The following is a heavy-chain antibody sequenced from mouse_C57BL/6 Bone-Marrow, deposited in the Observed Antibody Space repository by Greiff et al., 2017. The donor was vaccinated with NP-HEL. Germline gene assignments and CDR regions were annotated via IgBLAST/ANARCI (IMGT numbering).Heavy chain of an antibody. CDR3: ARGASYYLSY. CDR1: GFSLTSYG. Sequence: VKLVESGPGLVQPSQSLSITCTVSGFSLTSYGVHWVRQSPGKGLEWLGVIWSGGSTDYNAAFISRLSISKDNSKSQVFFKMNSLQADDTAIYYCARGASYYLSYWGQGTLVTVSA. J-gene: IGHJ3*01. D-gene: IGHD2-10*01. CDR2: IWSGGST. V-gene: IGHV2-2*01.